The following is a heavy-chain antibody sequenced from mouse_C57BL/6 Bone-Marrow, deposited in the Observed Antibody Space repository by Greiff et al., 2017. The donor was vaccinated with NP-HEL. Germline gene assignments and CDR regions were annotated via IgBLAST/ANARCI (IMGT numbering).Heavy chain of an antibody. Sequence: EVKLVESGGDLVKPGGSLKLSCAASGFTFSSYGMSWVRQTPDKRLEWVATISSGGSYTYYPDSVKGRFTISIDKAKNTLYLQMSSLKSEDTAMDYCARGGYDGFGFGDWGQGIPVT. CDR1: GFTFSSYG. CDR2: ISSGGSYT. J-gene: IGHJ3*01. D-gene: IGHD2-2*01. V-gene: IGHV5-6*01. CDR3: ARGGYDGFGFGD.